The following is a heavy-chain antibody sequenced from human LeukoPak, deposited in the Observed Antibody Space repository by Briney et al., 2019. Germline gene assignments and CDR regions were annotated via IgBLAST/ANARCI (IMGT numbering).Heavy chain of an antibody. Sequence: GRSLRLSCAASGFTFSSYAIHWVRQAPGKGLEWVAVISYGGSNKYYADSVKGRFTISRDNSKNTLYLQMNSLRAEDTAVYYCAKDRVGWKGVDYWGQGTLVTVSS. V-gene: IGHV3-30*04. D-gene: IGHD1-1*01. CDR2: ISYGGSNK. CDR1: GFTFSSYA. CDR3: AKDRVGWKGVDY. J-gene: IGHJ4*02.